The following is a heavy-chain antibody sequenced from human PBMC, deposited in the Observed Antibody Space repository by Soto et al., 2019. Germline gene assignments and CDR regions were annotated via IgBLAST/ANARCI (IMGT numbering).Heavy chain of an antibody. V-gene: IGHV1-3*01. Sequence: QVQLVQSGAEVKKPGASVKVSCKASGYTFTSYAMHWVRQAPGQRLEWMGWINAGNGNTKYSQKFQGRVTITRDTSASTAYMELSSLRSEDTAVYYCARLGWGIVVVPAAMIDYWGQGTLDTVS. CDR2: INAGNGNT. D-gene: IGHD2-2*01. J-gene: IGHJ4*02. CDR1: GYTFTSYA. CDR3: ARLGWGIVVVPAAMIDY.